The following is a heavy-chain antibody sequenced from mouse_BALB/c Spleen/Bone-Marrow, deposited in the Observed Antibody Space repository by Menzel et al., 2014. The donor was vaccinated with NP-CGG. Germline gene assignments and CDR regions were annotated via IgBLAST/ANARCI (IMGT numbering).Heavy chain of an antibody. V-gene: IGHV5-9-2*01. CDR3: GRNYYISDGYFDF. D-gene: IGHD2-12*01. CDR1: GFTFSSYG. Sequence: EVKLVESGGGLVKPGGSLKLSCAASGFTFSSYGMSWVRQTPEKRLEWVATISGGGNYTYYPDSVKGRFTISRDNAKNNLYLQMSSLRSEDTVLYCCGRNYYISDGYFDFWGPGTTLTVSS. J-gene: IGHJ2*01. CDR2: ISGGGNYT.